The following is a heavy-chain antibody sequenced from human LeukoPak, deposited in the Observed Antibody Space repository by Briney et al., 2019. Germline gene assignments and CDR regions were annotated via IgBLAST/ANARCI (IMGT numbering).Heavy chain of an antibody. CDR1: GFTFSSYG. V-gene: IGHV3-30*18. CDR3: AKDPGLTMVRGVIGVVDY. D-gene: IGHD3-10*01. J-gene: IGHJ4*02. CDR2: ISYDGSNK. Sequence: GGSLRLSCAASGFTFSSYGMHWVRQAPGKGLEWVAVISYDGSNKYYADSVKGRFTISRDNSKNTLYLQMNSLRAEDTAVYYCAKDPGLTMVRGVIGVVDYWGQGTLVTVSS.